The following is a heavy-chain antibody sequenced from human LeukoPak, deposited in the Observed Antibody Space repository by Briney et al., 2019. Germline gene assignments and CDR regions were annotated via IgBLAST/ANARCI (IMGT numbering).Heavy chain of an antibody. J-gene: IGHJ5*02. V-gene: IGHV4-34*01. Sequence: PSETLSLTCAVYGGSFSGYYWSWIRQPPGKGLEWIGEINHSGSTNYNPSLKSRVTISVDTSKNQFSLKLSSVTAADTAVYYCARHAYDILTGYTNWFDPWGQGTLVTVSS. CDR2: INHSGST. D-gene: IGHD3-9*01. CDR3: ARHAYDILTGYTNWFDP. CDR1: GGSFSGYY.